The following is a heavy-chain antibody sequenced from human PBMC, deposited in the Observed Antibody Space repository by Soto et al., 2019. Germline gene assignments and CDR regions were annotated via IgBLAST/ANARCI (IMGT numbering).Heavy chain of an antibody. V-gene: IGHV1-69*06. CDR1: GATYTPFIAYA. D-gene: IGHD2-21*02. Sequence: QVHLVQSGAEVKKPGSLVKVSCKASGATYTPFIAYAITWLRQVPVQGLEWMGGISPLVTSPHYAQGLQDRITISADRSTYTVSRKLRRLPSDCTAVYFCARSRDNCGGDWYFVYDALHLWGQETLFTVPS. CDR2: ISPLVTSP. CDR3: ARSRDNCGGDWYFVYDALHL. J-gene: IGHJ3*01.